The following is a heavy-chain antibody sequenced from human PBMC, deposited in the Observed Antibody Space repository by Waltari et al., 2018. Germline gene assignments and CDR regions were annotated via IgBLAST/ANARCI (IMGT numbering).Heavy chain of an antibody. J-gene: IGHJ2*01. CDR3: ARSTSSSWYWYFDL. V-gene: IGHV4-59*01. Sequence: QVQLQESGPGLVKPSETLSLTCTVPGGSISSYYWSWIRQPPGKGLEWIGYIYYSGSTNYNPSLKSRFTISVDTSKNQFSLKLSSVTAADTAVYYCARSTSSSWYWYFDLWGRGTLVTVSS. CDR1: GGSISSYY. D-gene: IGHD6-13*01. CDR2: IYYSGST.